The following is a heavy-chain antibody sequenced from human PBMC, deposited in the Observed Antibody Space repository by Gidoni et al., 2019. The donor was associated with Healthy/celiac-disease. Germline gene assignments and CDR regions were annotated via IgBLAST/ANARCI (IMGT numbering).Heavy chain of an antibody. CDR1: GFTFSSYA. J-gene: IGHJ4*02. V-gene: IGHV3-23*01. CDR2: ISGSGGST. Sequence: EVQLLESGGGLVQPGGSLRLSCAASGFTFSSYAMSWVRQAPGKGLECLSAISGSGGSTYYADSVKGRFTISRDNSKNTLYLQMNSLRAEDTAVYYCAKDPLYGGNSGRDYWGQGTLVTVSS. D-gene: IGHD2-21*02. CDR3: AKDPLYGGNSGRDY.